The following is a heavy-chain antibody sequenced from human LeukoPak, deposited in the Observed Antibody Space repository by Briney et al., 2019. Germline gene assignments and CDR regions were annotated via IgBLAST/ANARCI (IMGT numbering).Heavy chain of an antibody. Sequence: GGSLRLSCAASGFTFSSYAMQWLRQAPGKGLVGVAVIPYDGSNKYYAGSVKGRFTISRDNSKNTLYLQMNSLRAEDTGVYYCARDFDSSGYLIGFFDYWGQGTLVTVSS. V-gene: IGHV3-30*04. D-gene: IGHD3-22*01. CDR1: GFTFSSYA. J-gene: IGHJ4*02. CDR3: ARDFDSSGYLIGFFDY. CDR2: IPYDGSNK.